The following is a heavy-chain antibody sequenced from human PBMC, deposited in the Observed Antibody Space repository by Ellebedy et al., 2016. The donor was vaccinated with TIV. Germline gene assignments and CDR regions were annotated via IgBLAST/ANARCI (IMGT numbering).Heavy chain of an antibody. CDR2: INDISSHI. CDR1: GFTFSSYA. D-gene: IGHD3-9*01. Sequence: PGGSLRLSCAASGFTFSSYAMNWVRQAPGKGLEWVSSINDISSHIYYADSLRGRFTISRDNAKNSLFLQMDNLSADDTAVYYCARDPRPYLRYGHYDFWGQGTLVTVSS. J-gene: IGHJ4*02. CDR3: ARDPRPYLRYGHYDF. V-gene: IGHV3-21*01.